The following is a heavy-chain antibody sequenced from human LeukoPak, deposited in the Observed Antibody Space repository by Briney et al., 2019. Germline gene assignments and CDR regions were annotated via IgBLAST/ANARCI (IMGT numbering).Heavy chain of an antibody. J-gene: IGHJ4*02. Sequence: ASVKVSCKASGGTFSSYAISWVRQAPGQGLEWMGRIIPILGIANYAQKFQGRVTITADKSTSTAYMELSSLRSEDTAVYYCARDSRLRDCSGGSCYTLYYWGQGTLVTVSS. CDR2: IIPILGIA. D-gene: IGHD2-15*01. V-gene: IGHV1-69*04. CDR1: GGTFSSYA. CDR3: ARDSRLRDCSGGSCYTLYY.